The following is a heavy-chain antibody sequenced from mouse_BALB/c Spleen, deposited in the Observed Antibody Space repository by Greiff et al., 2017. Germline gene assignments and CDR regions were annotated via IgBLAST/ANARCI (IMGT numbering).Heavy chain of an antibody. V-gene: IGHV5-17*02. CDR1: GFTFSSFG. J-gene: IGHJ4*01. CDR3: ASTARATSAMDY. D-gene: IGHD3-1*01. CDR2: ISSGSSTI. Sequence: EVMLVESGGGLVQPGGSRKLSCAASGFTFSSFGMHWVRQAPEKGLEWVAYISSGSSTIYYADTVKGRFTISRDNPKNTLFLQMTSLRSEDTAMYYCASTARATSAMDYWGQGASVTVSS.